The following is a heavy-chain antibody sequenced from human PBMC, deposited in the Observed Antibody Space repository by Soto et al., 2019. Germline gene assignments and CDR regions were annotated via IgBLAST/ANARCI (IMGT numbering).Heavy chain of an antibody. Sequence: GGSLRLSCAASGFTFSSYGMHWVRQAPGKGLEWVAVISYDGSNKYYADSVKGRFTISRDNSKNTLYLQMNSLRAEDTAVYYCAKGAVAGFSLAEYFQHWGQGT. V-gene: IGHV3-30*18. CDR3: AKGAVAGFSLAEYFQH. D-gene: IGHD6-19*01. J-gene: IGHJ1*01. CDR1: GFTFSSYG. CDR2: ISYDGSNK.